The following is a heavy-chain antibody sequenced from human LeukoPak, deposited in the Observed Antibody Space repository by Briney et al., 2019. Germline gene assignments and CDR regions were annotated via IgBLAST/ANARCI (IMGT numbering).Heavy chain of an antibody. V-gene: IGHV4-59*01. CDR3: ARLSYSGSYYSFSYYYYGMDV. CDR1: GGSIRGYY. CDR2: IYYSGNT. Sequence: PSETLSLTCTVSGGSIRGYYWTWIRQPPGKGLEWIGFIYYSGNTNHNPSLKSRVTISVDTSKNQFSLKLTSVTAADRAVYYCARLSYSGSYYSFSYYYYGMDVWGQGTTVTVSS. D-gene: IGHD1-26*01. J-gene: IGHJ6*02.